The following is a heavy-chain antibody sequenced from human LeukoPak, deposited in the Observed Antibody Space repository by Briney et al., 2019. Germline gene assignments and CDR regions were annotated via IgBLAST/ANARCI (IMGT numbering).Heavy chain of an antibody. CDR3: ARVFHYYGMDV. CDR2: INHSGST. V-gene: IGHV4-34*01. Sequence: PSETLSLTCAVYGGSFSGYYWSWIRQPPGKGLEWIGEINHSGSTNYNPSLKSRVTISVDTSKNQLSLKLSSVTAADTAVYYCARVFHYYGMDVWGQGTTVTVSS. J-gene: IGHJ6*02. CDR1: GGSFSGYY. D-gene: IGHD3-9*01.